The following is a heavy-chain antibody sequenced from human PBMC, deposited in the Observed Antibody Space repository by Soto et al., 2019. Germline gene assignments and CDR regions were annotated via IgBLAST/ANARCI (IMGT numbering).Heavy chain of an antibody. CDR2: IHYSTRS. D-gene: IGHD2-8*01. CDR1: GASVSNGDYY. J-gene: IGHJ4*02. V-gene: IGHV4-30-4*08. CDR3: ARMKLTNFRKYLDY. Sequence: NPSETLSLTCSVYGASVSNGDYYWTWVRQRPGRGLEWIGLIHYSTRSLYTPSTRSGVTISVDSSMNLCSVTVKSGTVSDTAGYFWARMKLTNFRKYLDYWGQGSLVTVSS.